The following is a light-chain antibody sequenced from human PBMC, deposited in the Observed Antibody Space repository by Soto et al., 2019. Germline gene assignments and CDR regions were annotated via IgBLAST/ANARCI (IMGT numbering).Light chain of an antibody. CDR1: HDIDDF. J-gene: IGKJ1*01. Sequence: DIPMTPSPSSLSASVGDRVTITCQASHDIDDFLNWYQQKPGKAPELLIYDASNLETGVPSRFRGSGSATHFTFPITSLQPEDIATYYCQQHDDLPWTFGQGTKVEI. CDR3: QQHDDLPWT. V-gene: IGKV1-33*01. CDR2: DAS.